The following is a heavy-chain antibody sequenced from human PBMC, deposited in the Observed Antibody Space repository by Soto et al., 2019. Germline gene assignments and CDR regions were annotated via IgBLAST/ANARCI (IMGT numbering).Heavy chain of an antibody. CDR3: ARGRTLLWFGEGRDY. D-gene: IGHD3-10*01. Sequence: GGSLRRSCAASGFTFSNYYISWVRQAPGKGLEWVANIKQDGSEKYYVDSVKGRFTISRDSAKNSLYLQMNYLRAEDTAVYYCARGRTLLWFGEGRDYWGQGTLVTVSS. J-gene: IGHJ4*02. CDR1: GFTFSNYY. CDR2: IKQDGSEK. V-gene: IGHV3-7*01.